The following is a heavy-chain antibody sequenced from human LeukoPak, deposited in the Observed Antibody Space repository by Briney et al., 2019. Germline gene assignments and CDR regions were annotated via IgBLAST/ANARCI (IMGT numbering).Heavy chain of an antibody. CDR3: ARGLAVAGHFDY. D-gene: IGHD6-19*01. CDR2: ISGSGGST. J-gene: IGHJ4*02. Sequence: GGSLRLSCAASGFTFSSHAMSWVRQAPGKGLEWVSAISGSGGSTYYADSVKGRFTISRDKSKNTLYLQMNSLRAEDTAVYYCARGLAVAGHFDYWGQGTLVTVSS. V-gene: IGHV3-23*01. CDR1: GFTFSSHA.